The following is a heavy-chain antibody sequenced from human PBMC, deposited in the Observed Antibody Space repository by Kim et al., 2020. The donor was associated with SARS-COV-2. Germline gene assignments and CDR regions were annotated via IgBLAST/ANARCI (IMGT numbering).Heavy chain of an antibody. CDR2: ISDDGSYK. V-gene: IGHV3-30*03. J-gene: IGHJ4*02. Sequence: GSLRLSCAASGFSFRNKAMHWVRQSPDKGLEWVAVISDDGSYKKSADSLKGRFTISRDNSQNTLYLEINNLRPEDTALYFCASTIVSEFDHWGQGTPVTVSS. CDR3: ASTIVSEFDH. D-gene: IGHD3-3*01. CDR1: GFSFRNKA.